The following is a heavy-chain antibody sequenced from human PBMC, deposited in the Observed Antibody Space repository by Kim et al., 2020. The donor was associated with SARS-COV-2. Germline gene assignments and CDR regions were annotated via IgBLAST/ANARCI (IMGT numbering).Heavy chain of an antibody. Sequence: ADSVKGRLTIHGDNAKNSLFLQMNSLRAEDTAGYYCARPDGDEGLYPFDYWGQGTLVTVSS. CDR3: ARPDGDEGLYPFDY. J-gene: IGHJ4*02. D-gene: IGHD4-17*01. V-gene: IGHV3-11*03.